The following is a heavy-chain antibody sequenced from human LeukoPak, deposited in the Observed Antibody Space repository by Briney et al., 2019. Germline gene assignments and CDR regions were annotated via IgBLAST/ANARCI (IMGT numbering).Heavy chain of an antibody. CDR2: IIPIFGTT. Sequence: SVKVSCKASGGDFSNYGITWVRQAPGQGLEWMGGIIPIFGTTNYAQNFQGRVTFTADESTSTAYMELNNLNSADTAVYYCARGKTRQWLATPFDFWGQGTLVTVSS. CDR1: GGDFSNYG. V-gene: IGHV1-69*01. J-gene: IGHJ4*02. CDR3: ARGKTRQWLATPFDF. D-gene: IGHD6-19*01.